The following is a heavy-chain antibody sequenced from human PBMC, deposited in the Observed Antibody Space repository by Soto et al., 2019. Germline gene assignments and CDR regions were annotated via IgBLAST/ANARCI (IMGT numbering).Heavy chain of an antibody. CDR3: ARGGVVVVVPDSSSLVGNWFDP. Sequence: QVQLVQSGAEVKKPGASVNVSCKTSGYSFSNSGINWVRQAPGQGLEWLGWISGYTGKARYAREFQARLTMTTDTSASTAYMELRSLKSDDTAVYFCARGGVVVVVPDSSSLVGNWFDPWGQGTLVTVSS. J-gene: IGHJ5*02. D-gene: IGHD2-8*02. CDR1: GYSFSNSG. CDR2: ISGYTGKA. V-gene: IGHV1-18*01.